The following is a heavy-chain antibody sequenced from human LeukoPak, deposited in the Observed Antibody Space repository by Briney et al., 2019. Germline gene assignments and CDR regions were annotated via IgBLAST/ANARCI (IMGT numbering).Heavy chain of an antibody. CDR2: INAGNGNT. V-gene: IGHV1-3*03. Sequence: ASVKVSCKASGYTFTSYAMHWVRQAPGQRLEWMGWINAGNGNTKYSQEFQGRVTITRDTSASTAYMELSSLRSEDMAVYYCARDNSRYCSGGSCYPAAFDIWGQGTMVTVSS. CDR3: ARDNSRYCSGGSCYPAAFDI. CDR1: GYTFTSYA. D-gene: IGHD2-15*01. J-gene: IGHJ3*02.